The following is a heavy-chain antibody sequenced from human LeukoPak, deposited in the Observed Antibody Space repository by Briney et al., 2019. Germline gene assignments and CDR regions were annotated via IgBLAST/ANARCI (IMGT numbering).Heavy chain of an antibody. V-gene: IGHV4-59*01. CDR3: AREAQYSGYDYYYYMDV. Sequence: SETLSLTCTVSGASISSYYWSWIRQPPGKGLEWIGYIYYSGSTNYNPSLKSRVTISVDTSKNQFSLKLSSVTAADTAVYYCAREAQYSGYDYYYYMDVWGKGTTVTVSS. D-gene: IGHD5-12*01. J-gene: IGHJ6*03. CDR2: IYYSGST. CDR1: GASISSYY.